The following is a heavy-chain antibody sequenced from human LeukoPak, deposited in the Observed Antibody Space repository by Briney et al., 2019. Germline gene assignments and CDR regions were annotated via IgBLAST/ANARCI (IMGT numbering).Heavy chain of an antibody. V-gene: IGHV4-34*01. CDR3: AGGMQQWLVRRYFDY. J-gene: IGHJ4*02. D-gene: IGHD6-19*01. CDR1: GGSFSGYY. Sequence: SETLSLTCAVYGGSFSGYYWSWIRQPPGKGLEWIGEINHSGSTNYNPSLKSRVTISVDTSKNQFSLKLSSVTAADTAVYYCAGGMQQWLVRRYFDYWGQGTLVTVSS. CDR2: INHSGST.